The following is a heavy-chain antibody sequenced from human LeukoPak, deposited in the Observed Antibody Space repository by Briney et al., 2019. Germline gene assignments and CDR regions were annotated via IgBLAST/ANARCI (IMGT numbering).Heavy chain of an antibody. V-gene: IGHV3-53*01. J-gene: IGHJ4*02. CDR2: IYSGGST. CDR1: AFTVSSSY. CDR3: ARDYEVAAGTGGIDH. Sequence: EGPLRLSRAPSAFTVSSSYISSVRHAPSKGLASVSVIYSGGSTYYADSVKGRFTISRDNSKNTLYLQMNSLRAEDTAVYYCARDYEVAAGTGGIDHWGQGTLVTVSS. D-gene: IGHD6-13*01.